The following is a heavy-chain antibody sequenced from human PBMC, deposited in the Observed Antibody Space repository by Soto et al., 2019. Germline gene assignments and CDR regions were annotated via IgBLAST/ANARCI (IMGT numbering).Heavy chain of an antibody. Sequence: QVQLQQWGAGLLKPSETLSLTCAVYGGSFSGYFWNWIRQPPGKGLEWIGEINDRGSTTYNPSLKSRVPISGDTSKNQFSLKLSSVTAADTAGYYCARRGSWSNGWGSNYIWFDPWGQGTLVTVSS. CDR2: INDRGST. D-gene: IGHD1-26*01. J-gene: IGHJ5*02. CDR3: ARRGSWSNGWGSNYIWFDP. V-gene: IGHV4-34*01. CDR1: GGSFSGYF.